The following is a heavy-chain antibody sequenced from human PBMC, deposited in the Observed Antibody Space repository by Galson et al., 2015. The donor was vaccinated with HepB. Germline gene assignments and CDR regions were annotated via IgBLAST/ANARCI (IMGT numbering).Heavy chain of an antibody. CDR3: ARRTSGPYSYSYAMDV. V-gene: IGHV5-51*01. D-gene: IGHD3-3*01. Sequence: QSGAEVKKPGESLKISCKGSGYSFSTYWIGWVRQMPGKGLARMGINYPGDSETRYRPSFQGQVTISADKSITTAYLHWSSLRASDTAMYYCARRTSGPYSYSYAMDVWGQGTPVTVSS. J-gene: IGHJ6*02. CDR2: NYPGDSET. CDR1: GYSFSTYW.